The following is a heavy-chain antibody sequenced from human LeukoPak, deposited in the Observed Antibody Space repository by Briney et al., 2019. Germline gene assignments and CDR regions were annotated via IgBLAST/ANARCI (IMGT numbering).Heavy chain of an antibody. D-gene: IGHD4-11*01. CDR3: ANSVPRNYGNYLDY. Sequence: GESLTLSCAVSGCTFNNYVMTWVRQAPGKGLEWVSRVNRGGNTFYAESVKGRFTVSRDNSKNTLSLQINSLRAEDTAVYYCANSVPRNYGNYLDYWGLGTLVTVSS. CDR1: GCTFNNYV. J-gene: IGHJ4*02. V-gene: IGHV3-23*01. CDR2: VNRGGNT.